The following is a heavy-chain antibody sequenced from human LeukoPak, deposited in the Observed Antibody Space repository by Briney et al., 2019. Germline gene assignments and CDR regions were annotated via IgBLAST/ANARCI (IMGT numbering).Heavy chain of an antibody. CDR3: ARRQDCSGGSCYVFDY. J-gene: IGHJ4*02. CDR2: IYPGDSDT. Sequence: GESPKISCKGSGYSFTSYWIGWVRQMPGKGLEWMGIIYPGDSDTRYSPSFQGQVTISADKSISTAYLQWSSLKASDTAMYYCARRQDCSGGSCYVFDYWGQGTLVTVSS. CDR1: GYSFTSYW. V-gene: IGHV5-51*01. D-gene: IGHD2-15*01.